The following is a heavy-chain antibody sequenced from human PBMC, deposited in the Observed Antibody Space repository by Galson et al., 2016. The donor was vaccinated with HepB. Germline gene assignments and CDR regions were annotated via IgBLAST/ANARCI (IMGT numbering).Heavy chain of an antibody. CDR1: GVSIDSFRYY. D-gene: IGHD1-26*01. CDR2: FYYGGRM. J-gene: IGHJ4*02. CDR3: ARVWEPTDYIDS. Sequence: SETLSLTCTVSGVSIDSFRYYWVWVRQPPGKGLEWLASFYYGGRMYYNPSLTSRVTISADTSQNQFSLEMTSVTAADTAVYHCARVWEPTDYIDSWGQGSLATVSS. V-gene: IGHV4-39*01.